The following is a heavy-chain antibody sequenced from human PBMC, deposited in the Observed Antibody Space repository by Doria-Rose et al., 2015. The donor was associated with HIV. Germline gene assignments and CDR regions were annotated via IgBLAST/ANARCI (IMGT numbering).Heavy chain of an antibody. CDR2: IFSDDER. Sequence: VTLKESGPVLVKPTETLTLTCTVSGVSLSSPGMGVSWIRQPPGKALEWRANIFSDDERSYNTSLKSRLTSSRGTSKSQVVLTMTDMDPVDTATYYCARIKSSRWYHKYYFDFWGQGTLVIVSA. D-gene: IGHD6-13*01. J-gene: IGHJ4*02. V-gene: IGHV2-26*01. CDR1: GVSLSSPGMG. CDR3: ARIKSSRWYHKYYFDF.